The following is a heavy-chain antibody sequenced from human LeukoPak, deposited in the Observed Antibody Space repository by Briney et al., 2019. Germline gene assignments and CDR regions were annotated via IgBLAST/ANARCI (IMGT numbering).Heavy chain of an antibody. CDR2: IIPILGIA. Sequence: KISCKGSGYSFTSYWIGWVRQAPGQGLEWMGRIIPILGIANYAQKFQGRVTITADKSTSTAYMELSSLRSEDTAVYYCARGPRDGYNMYYFDYWGQGTLVTVSS. D-gene: IGHD5-24*01. CDR1: GYSFTSYW. V-gene: IGHV1-69*04. CDR3: ARGPRDGYNMYYFDY. J-gene: IGHJ4*02.